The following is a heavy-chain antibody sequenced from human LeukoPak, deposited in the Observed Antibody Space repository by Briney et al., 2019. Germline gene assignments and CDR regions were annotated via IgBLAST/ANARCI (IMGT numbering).Heavy chain of an antibody. CDR2: MYHSGST. J-gene: IGHJ4*02. CDR1: GGSISSGGYY. V-gene: IGHV4-39*01. D-gene: IGHD6-19*01. CDR3: AGKPMAVAAIGGHFDY. Sequence: SETLSLTCTVSGGSISSGGYYWGWIRQPPGKGLEWIGSMYHSGSTYHNPSLKSRVTISVDTSKNQFSLKLSSVTAADTAVYYCAGKPMAVAAIGGHFDYWGQGTLVTVSS.